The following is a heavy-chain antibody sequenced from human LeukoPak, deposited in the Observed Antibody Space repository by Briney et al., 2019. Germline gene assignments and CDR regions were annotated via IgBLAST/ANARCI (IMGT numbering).Heavy chain of an antibody. J-gene: IGHJ4*02. CDR1: VFSVTRNY. Sequence: PGGSLGLSCAASVFSVTRNYVSWVRQAPGKGLEWVSLMYSGGGTSYADSVKGRFTISRDTSKNTLYLQMSSLRAEDTALYYCARYDNGKDYFDYWGQGTLVTVSS. CDR3: ARYDNGKDYFDY. V-gene: IGHV3-53*01. CDR2: MYSGGGT. D-gene: IGHD1-1*01.